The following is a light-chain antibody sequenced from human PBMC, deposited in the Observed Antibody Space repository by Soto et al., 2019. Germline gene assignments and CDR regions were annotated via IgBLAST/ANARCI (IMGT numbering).Light chain of an antibody. CDR2: RAS. V-gene: IGKV3-11*01. CDR1: QRFSLL. Sequence: TQSPAPLSVSPGEGPTTSCKASQRFSLLSTWDQQEPGQAPRFLXYRASTRAHGSPARFSGSGSGTDFTRTISSREPEDFAVYYGQQRSNWPITFGQGTRLEIK. CDR3: QQRSNWPIT. J-gene: IGKJ5*01.